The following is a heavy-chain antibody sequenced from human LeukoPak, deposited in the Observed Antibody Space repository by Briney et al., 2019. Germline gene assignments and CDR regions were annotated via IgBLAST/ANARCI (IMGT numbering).Heavy chain of an antibody. Sequence: GGSLRLSCAASGFTFITYAMNWVRQAPGKGLEWVSLIYSGGNTDYADSVKGRFTISRDNSKNTLYLQMNSLRAEDTAVYYCAGKYCSDGSCYSGEDYWGQGTLVTVSS. CDR1: GFTFITYA. D-gene: IGHD2-15*01. V-gene: IGHV3-53*01. CDR3: AGKYCSDGSCYSGEDY. J-gene: IGHJ4*02. CDR2: IYSGGNT.